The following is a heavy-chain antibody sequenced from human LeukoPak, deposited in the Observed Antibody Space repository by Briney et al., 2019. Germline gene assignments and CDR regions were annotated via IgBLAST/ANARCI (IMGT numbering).Heavy chain of an antibody. CDR1: GYTFTCYG. CDR3: ARSMRGWNRFDP. V-gene: IGHV1-18*01. Sequence: ASVKVSCKASGYTFTCYGISWVRQAPGQGLEWMGWISAYNGNTNYAQKLQGRVTMTTDTSTSTAYMELRSLRSDDTAVYYCARSMRGWNRFDPWGQGTLVTVSS. CDR2: ISAYNGNT. J-gene: IGHJ5*02.